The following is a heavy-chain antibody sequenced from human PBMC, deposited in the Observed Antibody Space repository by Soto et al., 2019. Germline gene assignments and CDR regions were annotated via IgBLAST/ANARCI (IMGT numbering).Heavy chain of an antibody. Sequence: QVQLVQSGAEVKKPGASVKVSCKASGYTFTSYGISWVRQAPGQGLEWMGWISAYNGNTNYAQKLQGRVTMTTDTSTSTAYMELRSLRSDDTAVYYCARDSRSWYTHYYYGMDVWGQGTTVTVSS. V-gene: IGHV1-18*01. CDR3: ARDSRSWYTHYYYGMDV. J-gene: IGHJ6*02. D-gene: IGHD6-13*01. CDR1: GYTFTSYG. CDR2: ISAYNGNT.